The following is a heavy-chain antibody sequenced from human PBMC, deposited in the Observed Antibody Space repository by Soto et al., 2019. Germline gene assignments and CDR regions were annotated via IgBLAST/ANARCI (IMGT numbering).Heavy chain of an antibody. Sequence: GGSLRLSCAASGFTFDDYAMHWVRQAPGKGLEWVSGISWNSGSIGYADSVKGRFTISRDNAKNSLYLQMNSLRAEDTALYYCAKDGGSGWYLYYFDYWGQGTLVTVSS. CDR2: ISWNSGSI. CDR1: GFTFDDYA. CDR3: AKDGGSGWYLYYFDY. D-gene: IGHD6-19*01. J-gene: IGHJ4*02. V-gene: IGHV3-9*01.